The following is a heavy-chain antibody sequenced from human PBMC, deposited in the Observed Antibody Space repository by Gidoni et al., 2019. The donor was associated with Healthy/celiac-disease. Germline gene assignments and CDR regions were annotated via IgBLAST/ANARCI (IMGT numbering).Heavy chain of an antibody. V-gene: IGHV4-39*07. D-gene: IGHD3-22*01. CDR1: GGSISSSSYY. J-gene: IGHJ4*02. Sequence: QLQLQESGPGLVKPSETLSLTCTVSGGSISSSSYYWGWIRPPPGKGLEWIGSIYYSGSTYYNPSLKSRVTISVDTSKNQFSLKLSSVTAADTAVYYCARVGDSSGYYRYYFDYWGQGTLVIVSS. CDR2: IYYSGST. CDR3: ARVGDSSGYYRYYFDY.